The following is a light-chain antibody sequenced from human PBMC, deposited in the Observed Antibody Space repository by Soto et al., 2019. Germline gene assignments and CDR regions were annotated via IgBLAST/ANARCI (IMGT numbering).Light chain of an antibody. Sequence: QSALTQPASVSGSPGQSITISCSGISSDVGTYNLVSWFQQHPGKAPTLMIFEVSKRPFGISNRFSAARSVNTASLTISDLQAEDEADYYCCSYAGSDTWVFGGGTQLTVL. V-gene: IGLV2-23*02. CDR1: SSDVGTYNL. J-gene: IGLJ7*01. CDR2: EVS. CDR3: CSYAGSDTWV.